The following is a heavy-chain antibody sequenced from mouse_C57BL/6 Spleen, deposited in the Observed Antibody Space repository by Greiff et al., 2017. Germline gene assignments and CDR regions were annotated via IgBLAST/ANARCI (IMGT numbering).Heavy chain of an antibody. CDR3: TTCSTTVPCAY. CDR1: GFNIKDYY. D-gene: IGHD1-1*01. J-gene: IGHJ3*01. V-gene: IGHV14-1*01. Sequence: VQLQQSGAELVRPGASVKLSCTASGFNIKDYYMHWVKQRPEQGLEWIGRIDPEDGDTEYAPKFQGKATMTADTSSNTAYLQLSSLTSEDTAVYYCTTCSTTVPCAYWGQGTLVTVSA. CDR2: IDPEDGDT.